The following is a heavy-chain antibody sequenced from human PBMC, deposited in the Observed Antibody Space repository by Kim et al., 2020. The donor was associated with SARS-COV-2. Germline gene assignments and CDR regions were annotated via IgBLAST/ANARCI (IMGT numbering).Heavy chain of an antibody. V-gene: IGHV3-30*18. Sequence: GGSLRLSCAASGFTFSSYGMHWVRQAPGKGLEWVAVISFDGSNKYYADSVKGRFTISRDNSKNTLSLQRNSLRAEDTAVYYCAKDIVRGYSGYDYWGQGTLVTVSS. CDR2: ISFDGSNK. CDR3: AKDIVRGYSGYDY. J-gene: IGHJ4*02. D-gene: IGHD5-12*01. CDR1: GFTFSSYG.